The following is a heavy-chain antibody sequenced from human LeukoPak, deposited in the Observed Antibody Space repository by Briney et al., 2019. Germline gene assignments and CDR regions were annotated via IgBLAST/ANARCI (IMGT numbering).Heavy chain of an antibody. CDR3: AKDMGLHYYDSSGYASTFDY. CDR1: GFTFDDYA. J-gene: IGHJ4*02. Sequence: GGSLRLSCSASGFTFDDYAMHWVRQAPGKGLEWVSGISWNSGSIGYADSVKGRFTISRDNAKNSLYLQMNSLRAEDTALYYCAKDMGLHYYDSSGYASTFDYWGQGTLVTVSS. CDR2: ISWNSGSI. D-gene: IGHD3-22*01. V-gene: IGHV3-9*01.